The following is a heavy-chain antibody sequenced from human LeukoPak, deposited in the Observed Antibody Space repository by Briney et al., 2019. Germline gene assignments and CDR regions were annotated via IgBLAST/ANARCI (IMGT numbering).Heavy chain of an antibody. J-gene: IGHJ4*02. Sequence: PSQTLSLTCTVSGGSISSGSYYWSWIRQPPGKGLEWIGYIYYSGSTNYNPSLKSRVTISVDTSKNQFSLKLSSVTAADTAVYYCARDPRDYGGNDWGQGTLVTVSS. D-gene: IGHD4-23*01. CDR2: IYYSGST. V-gene: IGHV4-61*01. CDR1: GGSISSGSYY. CDR3: ARDPRDYGGND.